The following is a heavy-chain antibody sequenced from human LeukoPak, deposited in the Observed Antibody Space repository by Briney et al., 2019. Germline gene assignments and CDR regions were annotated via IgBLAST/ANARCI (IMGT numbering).Heavy chain of an antibody. CDR2: IYYSGST. CDR1: GGSISSGGYS. J-gene: IGHJ6*02. Sequence: SETLSLACAVSGGSISSGGYSWRWIRQPPGKGLEWIGYIYYSGSTYYNPSLKSRVTISVDTSKNQFSLKLSSVTAADTAVYYCARDAPPTTVTTWYYYGMDVWGQGTTVTVSS. D-gene: IGHD4-17*01. V-gene: IGHV4-31*11. CDR3: ARDAPPTTVTTWYYYGMDV.